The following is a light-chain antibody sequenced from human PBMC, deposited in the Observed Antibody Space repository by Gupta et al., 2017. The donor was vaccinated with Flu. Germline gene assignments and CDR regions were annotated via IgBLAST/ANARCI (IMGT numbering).Light chain of an antibody. Sequence: SCVLTQPPSVSVAPGQTATSTCGGTHINSKRVHWYRQRPGQAPVVVVYDDSDRPSGSPERFSGSNSGNTATLTISGVEGGDDADYYCQGWDSSSDHQVFGGGTKLTVL. V-gene: IGLV3-21*02. CDR3: QGWDSSSDHQV. CDR2: DDS. J-gene: IGLJ3*02. CDR1: HINSKR.